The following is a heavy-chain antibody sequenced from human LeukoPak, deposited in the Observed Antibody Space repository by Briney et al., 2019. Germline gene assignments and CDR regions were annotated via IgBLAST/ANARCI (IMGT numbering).Heavy chain of an antibody. Sequence: SETLSLTCTVSGGSISSYYWSWIRQPPGKGLEWIGYIYYSGSTNYNPSLKSRVTISVDTSKNQFSLKLSSVTAADTAVYCSARRSSSSWQNWFDPWGQGTLVTVSS. J-gene: IGHJ5*02. D-gene: IGHD6-13*01. CDR1: GGSISSYY. CDR3: ARRSSSSWQNWFDP. V-gene: IGHV4-59*01. CDR2: IYYSGST.